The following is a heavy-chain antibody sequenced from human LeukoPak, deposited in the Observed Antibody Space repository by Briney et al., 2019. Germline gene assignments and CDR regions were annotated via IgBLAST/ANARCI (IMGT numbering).Heavy chain of an antibody. J-gene: IGHJ6*03. V-gene: IGHV4-30-4*08. Sequence: SQTLSLTCTVSGGSISSGGYYWSWIRQPPGKGLEWIGYIYYSGSTYYNPSLKSRVTISVDTSKNQFSLKLSSVTAADTAVYYCARDSCSSTSCYPMDVWGKGTTVTVSS. CDR2: IYYSGST. CDR1: GGSISSGGYY. D-gene: IGHD2-2*01. CDR3: ARDSCSSTSCYPMDV.